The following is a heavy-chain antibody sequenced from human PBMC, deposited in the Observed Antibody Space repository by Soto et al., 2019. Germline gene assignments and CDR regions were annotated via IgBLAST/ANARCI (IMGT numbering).Heavy chain of an antibody. CDR2: ISFDGNII. CDR3: ARTFATITYYFDD. V-gene: IGHV3-30-3*01. J-gene: IGHJ4*02. CDR1: EFSFSSYA. Sequence: QVHLVESGGGVGQPGGSLRLSCAASEFSFSSYAMHWIRPAPGKGLEWVAVISFDGNIIHYADSVKGRFIISRDNSKNTLYLQMHSLSGEDTAVYYCARTFATITYYFDDCGQGTLVTVSS. D-gene: IGHD3-3*01.